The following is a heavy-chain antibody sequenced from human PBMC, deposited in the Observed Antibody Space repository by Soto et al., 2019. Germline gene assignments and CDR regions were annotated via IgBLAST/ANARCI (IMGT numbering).Heavy chain of an antibody. J-gene: IGHJ4*02. CDR3: ARRWGRTFDY. V-gene: IGHV4-61*08. Sequence: SETLSLTCIVSEESISSGGYYWTWIRQLPAKGLEWIGYIYYSGSTNYNPSLKSRVTISVDTSKNQFSLKLSSVTAADTAVYYCARRWGRTFDYWGQGTLVTVSS. CDR1: EESISSGGYY. D-gene: IGHD7-27*01. CDR2: IYYSGST.